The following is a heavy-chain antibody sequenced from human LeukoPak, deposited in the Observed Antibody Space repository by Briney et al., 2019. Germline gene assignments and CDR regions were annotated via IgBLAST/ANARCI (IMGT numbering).Heavy chain of an antibody. V-gene: IGHV4-34*01. CDR2: INHSGST. J-gene: IGHJ4*02. CDR3: AREEERAAYFDY. Sequence: PSETLSLTCAVYGGSFSGYYWSWIRQPPGEGLEWIGEINHSGSTNYNPSLKSRVTISVDTSKNQFSLKLSSVTAADTAVYYCAREEERAAYFDYWGQGTLVTVSS. D-gene: IGHD2-15*01. CDR1: GGSFSGYY.